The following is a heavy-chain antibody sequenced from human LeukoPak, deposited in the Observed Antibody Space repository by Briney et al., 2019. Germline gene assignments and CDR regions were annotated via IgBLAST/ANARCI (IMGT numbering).Heavy chain of an antibody. J-gene: IGHJ5*02. CDR3: ARDRDDYSNQNWFDP. V-gene: IGHV1-3*01. CDR1: GYTFTSYA. CDR2: ITAANGNT. D-gene: IGHD4-11*01. Sequence: ASVKVSCKASGYTFTSYAIHWMRQAPGHRLEWMGWITAANGNTKCSQQFQDRVTITRDTSASTAYMELSSLRSDDTAVYYCARDRDDYSNQNWFDPWGQGTLVTVSS.